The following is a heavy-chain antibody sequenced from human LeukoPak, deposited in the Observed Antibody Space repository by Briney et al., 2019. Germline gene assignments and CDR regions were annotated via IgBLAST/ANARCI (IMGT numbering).Heavy chain of an antibody. CDR1: GFTFTSYG. J-gene: IGHJ4*02. CDR2: IWSDGNKK. V-gene: IGHV3-33*01. D-gene: IGHD4-23*01. Sequence: GGSLRLSCAASGFTFTSYGMHWVRQAPGKGLEWVAIIWSDGNKKYYADSVRGRFTISRDNSKNTLYLQMNNLRAEDTAIYYCARDLVLSAGNGPYWGQGTPVTVSS. CDR3: ARDLVLSAGNGPY.